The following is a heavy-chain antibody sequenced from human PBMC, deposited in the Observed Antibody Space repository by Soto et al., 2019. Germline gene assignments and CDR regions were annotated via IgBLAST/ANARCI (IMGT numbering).Heavy chain of an antibody. V-gene: IGHV3-53*01. CDR3: ARDASGPFDY. J-gene: IGHJ4*02. CDR2: IHSDGST. Sequence: GGSLRLCFSVAVFTASDSMIWFRQAPGKGLECVSFIHSDGSTHYTDSVRGRFTISRDNSKNTLYLQMDRLRVDDTAVYFCARDASGPFDYWGQGTLVTVSS. D-gene: IGHD6-19*01. CDR1: VFTASDS.